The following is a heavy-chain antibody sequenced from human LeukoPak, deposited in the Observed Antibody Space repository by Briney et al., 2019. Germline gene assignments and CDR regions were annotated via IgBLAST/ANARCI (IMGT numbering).Heavy chain of an antibody. J-gene: IGHJ4*02. CDR2: ISGSGGTT. CDR1: GFTFSNYA. Sequence: QSGGSLRLSCIASGFTFSNYAMTWVRQAPGKGLEWVSSISGSGGTTYYADSVKGRFTISRDNSKNTLYLQRSSLRVEDTAVYYCAKGLLSSTSYGVDYWGQGTLVTVSS. CDR3: AKGLLSSTSYGVDY. V-gene: IGHV3-23*01. D-gene: IGHD6-13*01.